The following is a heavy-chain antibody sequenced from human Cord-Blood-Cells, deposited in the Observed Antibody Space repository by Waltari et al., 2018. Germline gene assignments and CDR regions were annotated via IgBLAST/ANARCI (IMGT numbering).Heavy chain of an antibody. V-gene: IGHV4-61*09. CDR2: IYTSGST. CDR1: GGSISSGSYY. CDR3: ARETGYSSSVDY. Sequence: QVQLQESGPGLVKPSQTLSLTCTVSGGSISSGSYYWSWIRQPAGKGLEWIGYIYTSGSTSHNPSRKSRVTISVDTSKNQFARKLSSVTAADTAVYYCARETGYSSSVDYWGQGTLVTVSS. J-gene: IGHJ4*02. D-gene: IGHD6-6*01.